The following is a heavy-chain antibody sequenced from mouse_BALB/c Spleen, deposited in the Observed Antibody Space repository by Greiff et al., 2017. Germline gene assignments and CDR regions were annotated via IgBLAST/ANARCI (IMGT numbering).Heavy chain of an antibody. V-gene: IGHV5-17*02. Sequence: EVKLMESGGGLVQPGGSRKLSCAASGFTFSSFGMHWVRQAPEKGLEWVAYISSGSSTIYYDDTVKGRITIARDNPKNTLFLQMTSLRSEDTAMYYCAIWGSSYGRAMDYWGQGTSVTVSS. CDR1: GFTFSSFG. D-gene: IGHD1-1*01. CDR2: ISSGSSTI. CDR3: AIWGSSYGRAMDY. J-gene: IGHJ4*01.